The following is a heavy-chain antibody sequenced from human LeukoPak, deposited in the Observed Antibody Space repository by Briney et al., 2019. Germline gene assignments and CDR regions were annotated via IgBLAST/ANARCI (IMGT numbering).Heavy chain of an antibody. CDR3: ARVRIFWLYYFDY. CDR2: IYYSGST. V-gene: IGHV4-31*03. D-gene: IGHD3-3*01. J-gene: IGHJ4*02. Sequence: SETLSLTCTVSGGSISSGGYYWSWIRQHPGKGLEWIGYIYYSGSTYYNPSLKSRVTISLDTSKNQFSLKLTSVTAADTAVYYCARVRIFWLYYFDYWGQGTLVTVSS. CDR1: GGSISSGGYY.